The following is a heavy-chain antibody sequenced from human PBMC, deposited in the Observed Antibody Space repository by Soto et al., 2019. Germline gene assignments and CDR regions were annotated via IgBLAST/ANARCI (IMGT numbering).Heavy chain of an antibody. D-gene: IGHD2-15*01. CDR1: GFTFSSYG. CDR3: AKAQPGYCSGGSCYEGFDY. Sequence: GGSLRLSCAASGFTFSSYGMHWVRQAPGKGLEWVAVISYDGSNKYYADSVKGRFTISRDNSKNTLYLQMNSLRAEDTAVYYCAKAQPGYCSGGSCYEGFDYWGQGTLVTVSS. V-gene: IGHV3-30*18. CDR2: ISYDGSNK. J-gene: IGHJ4*02.